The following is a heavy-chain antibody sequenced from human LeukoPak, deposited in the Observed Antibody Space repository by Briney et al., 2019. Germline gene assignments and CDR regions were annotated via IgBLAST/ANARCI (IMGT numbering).Heavy chain of an antibody. Sequence: SETLSLTCTVSGGSISSYYWSWIRQPPGKGLEWIGYNYDSGSTNYNPSLKSRVTISVDTSKSQFSLRLSSVTAADTAVYYCARHGLRSYSNYWFAPWGQGTLVTVSS. J-gene: IGHJ5*02. CDR1: GGSISSYY. CDR2: NYDSGST. CDR3: ARHGLRSYSNYWFAP. V-gene: IGHV4-59*08. D-gene: IGHD4-11*01.